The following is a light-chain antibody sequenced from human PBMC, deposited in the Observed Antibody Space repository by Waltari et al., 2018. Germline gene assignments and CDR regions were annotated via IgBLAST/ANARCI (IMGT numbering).Light chain of an antibody. CDR3: QTGGHGTWV. CDR1: RGHSSTV. Sequence: QLVLTQSPPASASLGASVTLTCTLRRGHSSTVIAWLPQRPEKGPRYLSKVNSDGSHSKGDEIPDRFSGSSSGAERYLTISSLQSEDEGDYYCQTGGHGTWVFGGGTKLTVL. CDR2: VNSDGSH. J-gene: IGLJ3*02. V-gene: IGLV4-69*01.